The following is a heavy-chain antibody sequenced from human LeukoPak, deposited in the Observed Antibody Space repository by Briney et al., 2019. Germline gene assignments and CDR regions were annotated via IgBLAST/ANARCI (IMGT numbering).Heavy chain of an antibody. D-gene: IGHD1-1*01. CDR2: ISYDGNTI. J-gene: IGHJ1*01. CDR3: AKEVRIFQH. V-gene: IGHV3-30-3*01. Sequence: GGSLRLSCAASEVTFRNYAVHWVRQVPGKGLQWVAVISYDGNTIHYADSVKGRFTISRDNSKNTLYLQMNSLRAEDTAVYYCAKEVRIFQHWGQGTLVTVSS. CDR1: EVTFRNYA.